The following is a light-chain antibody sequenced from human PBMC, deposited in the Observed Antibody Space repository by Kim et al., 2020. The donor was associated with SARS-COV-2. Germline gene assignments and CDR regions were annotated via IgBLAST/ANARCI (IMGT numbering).Light chain of an antibody. CDR1: QSISSF. V-gene: IGKV1-39*01. CDR2: AAS. Sequence: ASVGDRVTVTCRARQSISSFLNWYHQKPGKAPKLLVYAASRLQRGVPSRFSGSGSGTDFTLTIRSLQPEDFAIYYCQQSYSSPLYTFGQGTKLEI. CDR3: QQSYSSPLYT. J-gene: IGKJ2*01.